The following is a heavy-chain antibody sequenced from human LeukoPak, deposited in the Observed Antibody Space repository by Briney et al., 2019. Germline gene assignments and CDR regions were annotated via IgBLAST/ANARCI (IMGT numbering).Heavy chain of an antibody. CDR3: ARGVTLTTRPEIWAGDY. CDR2: INPSGGSR. D-gene: IGHD6-6*01. J-gene: IGHJ4*02. Sequence: GASLKVSCKASVYTFTSYYVHWVRQAPGQGLEWVGIINPSGGSRTYAQKFQGRVTMTRDTSTSTVYMELSSLRSEDPAVYYCARGVTLTTRPEIWAGDYWGQGTLVTVPS. CDR1: VYTFTSYY. V-gene: IGHV1-46*01.